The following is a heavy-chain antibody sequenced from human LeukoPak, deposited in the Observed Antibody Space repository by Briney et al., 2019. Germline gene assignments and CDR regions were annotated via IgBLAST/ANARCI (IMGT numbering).Heavy chain of an antibody. J-gene: IGHJ3*02. D-gene: IGHD4-17*01. CDR1: GFTLSSYW. Sequence: GGSLRLYCAASGFTLSSYWMHWARQAPGKGLVWVSRINSDGSSTRYVDSVKGRFTISRDNAKNTLYLQMNSLRAKDTAVYYCAREESTVTDGFDIWGQGTMVTVSS. CDR2: INSDGSST. CDR3: AREESTVTDGFDI. V-gene: IGHV3-74*01.